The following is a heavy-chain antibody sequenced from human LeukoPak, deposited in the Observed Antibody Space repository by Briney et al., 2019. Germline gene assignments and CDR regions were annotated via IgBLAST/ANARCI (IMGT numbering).Heavy chain of an antibody. CDR2: IYYSGST. Sequence: PSETLSLTCTVSGGSISSYYWSWIRQPPGKGLEWIGYIYYSGSTNYNPSLKGRVTLSVDTSKSQFSLRLSSVTAADTAVYYCASSYRSSWKTNSYYFAMDVWGQGTTVTVPS. CDR3: ASSYRSSWKTNSYYFAMDV. J-gene: IGHJ6*02. CDR1: GGSISSYY. V-gene: IGHV4-59*01. D-gene: IGHD6-13*01.